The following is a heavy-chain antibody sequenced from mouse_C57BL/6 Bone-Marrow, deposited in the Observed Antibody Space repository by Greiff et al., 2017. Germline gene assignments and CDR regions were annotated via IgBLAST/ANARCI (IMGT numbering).Heavy chain of an antibody. CDR1: GFTFSSYG. D-gene: IGHD1-1*01. Sequence: EVQGVESGGDLVKPGGSLKLSCAASGFTFSSYGMSWVRQTPDKRLEWVATISSGGSYTYYPDSVKGRFTISRDNAKNTLYLQMSSLESEDTAMYYCARFTTVVARYFDYWGQGTTLTVSS. CDR2: ISSGGSYT. V-gene: IGHV5-6*01. CDR3: ARFTTVVARYFDY. J-gene: IGHJ2*01.